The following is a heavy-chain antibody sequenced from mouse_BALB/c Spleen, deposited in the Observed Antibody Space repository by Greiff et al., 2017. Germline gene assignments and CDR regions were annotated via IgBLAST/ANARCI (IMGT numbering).Heavy chain of an antibody. Sequence: QVQLKESGAELMKPGASVKISCKATGYTFSSYWIEWVKQRPGHGLEWIGEILPGSGSTNYNEKFKGKATFTADTSSNTAYMQLSSLTSEDSAVYYCARGGGNYEVDYWGQGTSVTVSS. CDR3: ARGGGNYEVDY. D-gene: IGHD2-1*01. V-gene: IGHV1-9*01. CDR2: ILPGSGST. J-gene: IGHJ4*01. CDR1: GYTFSSYW.